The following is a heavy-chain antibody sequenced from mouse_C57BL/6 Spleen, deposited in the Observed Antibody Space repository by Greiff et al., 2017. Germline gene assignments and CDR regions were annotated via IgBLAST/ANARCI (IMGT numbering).Heavy chain of an antibody. J-gene: IGHJ3*01. Sequence: EVMLVESGGGLVKPGGSLKLSCAASGFTFSSYAMSWVRQTPEKRLEWVATISDGGSYTYYPDNVKGRFTISRDNAKNNLYLQMSHLKSEDTAMYYCARVVYYDYDRDGVWFAYWGQGTLVTVSA. CDR1: GFTFSSYA. V-gene: IGHV5-4*03. CDR2: ISDGGSYT. D-gene: IGHD2-4*01. CDR3: ARVVYYDYDRDGVWFAY.